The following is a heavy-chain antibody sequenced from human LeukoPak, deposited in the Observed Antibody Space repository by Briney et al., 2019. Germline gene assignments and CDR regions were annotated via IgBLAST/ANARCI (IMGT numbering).Heavy chain of an antibody. Sequence: ASVRVSCKASGYTFINSAIGWVRQARGQGLEWMGWISPYNGYTKYAESLQGRVTMTTDTSTSTAYMELRSLRSDDTAMYYCARVGASYDGLIDYWGPGTRVTVSS. V-gene: IGHV1-18*01. D-gene: IGHD1-26*01. CDR1: GYTFINSA. CDR2: ISPYNGYT. J-gene: IGHJ4*02. CDR3: ARVGASYDGLIDY.